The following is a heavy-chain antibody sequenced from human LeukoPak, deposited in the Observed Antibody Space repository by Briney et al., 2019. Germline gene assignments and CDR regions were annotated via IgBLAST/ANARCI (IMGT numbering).Heavy chain of an antibody. D-gene: IGHD6-13*01. J-gene: IGHJ4*02. Sequence: GESLKISCKGSGYSFTSYWIGWVGRMPGKGLEWMGIIYPGDSDTRYSPSFQGQVTISADKSISTAYLQWSSLKASDTAMYYCARLTAAAGTDTTHYFDYWGQGTLVTVSS. CDR1: GYSFTSYW. V-gene: IGHV5-51*01. CDR3: ARLTAAAGTDTTHYFDY. CDR2: IYPGDSDT.